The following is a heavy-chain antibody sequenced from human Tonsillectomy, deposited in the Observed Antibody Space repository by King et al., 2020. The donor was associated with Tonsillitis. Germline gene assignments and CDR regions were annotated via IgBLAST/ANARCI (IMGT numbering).Heavy chain of an antibody. Sequence: VQLVESGGGLIQPGGSLRLSCAASGFTVSSNSMSWVRQAPGKGLEWVSVIYSDGITKYADSVNGRFTISRDNSKNTLYLQMNSLRAEDTAVYYCANSLRSGSYPFFDYWGQGTLVTVSS. CDR3: ANSLRSGSYPFFDY. CDR1: GFTVSSNS. J-gene: IGHJ4*02. V-gene: IGHV3-53*01. D-gene: IGHD1-26*01. CDR2: IYSDGIT.